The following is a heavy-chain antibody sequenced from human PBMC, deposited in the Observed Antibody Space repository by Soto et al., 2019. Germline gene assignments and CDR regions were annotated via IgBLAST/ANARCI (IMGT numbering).Heavy chain of an antibody. CDR2: VYYSGST. D-gene: IGHD3-3*01. CDR1: GGSINSGDYY. J-gene: IGHJ6*02. V-gene: IGHV4-30-4*01. Sequence: TLSLTCTVSGGSINSGDYYWSWVRQPPGKGLEWIGYVYYSGSTSYNPSLKSRVIMSLDTSKNEFSLRLSSVTAADTAVYYCARQWQPGLRFNPIPNYGMDVWGQGTTVTVSS. CDR3: ARQWQPGLRFNPIPNYGMDV.